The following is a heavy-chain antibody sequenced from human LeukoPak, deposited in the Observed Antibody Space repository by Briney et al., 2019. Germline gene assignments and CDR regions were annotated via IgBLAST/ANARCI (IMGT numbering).Heavy chain of an antibody. CDR2: IWYDGSNK. CDR3: ARESGNYYDSNFDY. Sequence: GGSLRLSCAASGFTFSSYWMSWVRQAPGKGLEWVAVIWYDGSNKYYADSVKGRFTISRDNSKNTLYLQMNSLRAEDTAVYYCARESGNYYDSNFDYWGQGTLVTVSS. CDR1: GFTFSSYW. J-gene: IGHJ4*02. V-gene: IGHV3-33*08. D-gene: IGHD3-22*01.